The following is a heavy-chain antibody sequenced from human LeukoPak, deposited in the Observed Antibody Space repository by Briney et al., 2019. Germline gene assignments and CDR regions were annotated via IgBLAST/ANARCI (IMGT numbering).Heavy chain of an antibody. CDR3: ARDLLRWLNSVDY. CDR2: ISGSGGST. D-gene: IGHD4-23*01. CDR1: GFTFSSYA. J-gene: IGHJ4*02. V-gene: IGHV3-23*01. Sequence: QSGGSLRLSCAASGFTFSSYAMSWVRQAPGKGLEWVSTISGSGGSTYYADSVKGRFTISRDNSKNTLYLQMNSLRAEDTAVYYCARDLLRWLNSVDYWGEGTLVTVSS.